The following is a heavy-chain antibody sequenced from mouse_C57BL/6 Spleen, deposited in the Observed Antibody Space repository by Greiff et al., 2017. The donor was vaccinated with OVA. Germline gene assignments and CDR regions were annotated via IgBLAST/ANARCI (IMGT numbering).Heavy chain of an antibody. CDR3: ARSEYYGSSYGYFDV. D-gene: IGHD1-1*01. CDR2: IDPEDGET. J-gene: IGHJ1*03. CDR1: GFNIKDYY. Sequence: VHVKQSGAELVKPGASVKLSCTASGFNIKDYYMHWVKQRTEQGLEWIGRIDPEDGETKYAPKFQGKATITADTSSNTAYLQLSSLTSEDTAVYYCARSEYYGSSYGYFDVWGTGTTVTVSS. V-gene: IGHV14-2*01.